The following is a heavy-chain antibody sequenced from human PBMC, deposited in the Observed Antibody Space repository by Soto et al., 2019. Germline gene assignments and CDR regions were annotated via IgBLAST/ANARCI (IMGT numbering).Heavy chain of an antibody. CDR2: IYYSGST. Sequence: QLQLQESGPGLVKPSETLSLTCTVSGGSISSSSYYWGWIRQPPGKGLEWIGSIYYSGSTYYNPSLKSRVTISVDTSKNQFSLKLSSVTAADTAVYYCARRESIAVAGLDYWGQGTLVTVSS. CDR1: GGSISSSSYY. V-gene: IGHV4-39*01. CDR3: ARRESIAVAGLDY. D-gene: IGHD6-19*01. J-gene: IGHJ4*02.